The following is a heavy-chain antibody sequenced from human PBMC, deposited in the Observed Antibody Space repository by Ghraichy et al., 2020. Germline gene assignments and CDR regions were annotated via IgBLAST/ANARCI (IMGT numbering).Heavy chain of an antibody. V-gene: IGHV4-30-4*01. Sequence: TLSLTCTVSGGSISSGDYYWSWIRQPPGKGLEWIGYIYYSGSTYYNPSLKSRVTISVDTSKNQFSLKLSSVPAADTAVYYCARERGSWFYAFDIWGQGTMVTVSS. CDR3: ARERGSWFYAFDI. J-gene: IGHJ3*02. CDR2: IYYSGST. D-gene: IGHD6-13*01. CDR1: GGSISSGDYY.